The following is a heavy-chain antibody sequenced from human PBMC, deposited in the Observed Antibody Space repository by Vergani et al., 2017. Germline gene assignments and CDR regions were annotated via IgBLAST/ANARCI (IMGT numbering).Heavy chain of an antibody. D-gene: IGHD4-11*01. CDR2: NYYSGST. V-gene: IGHV4-39*01. J-gene: IGHJ5*02. Sequence: QLQLQESGPGLVKPSETLSLTCTVSGGSISSRSYCWGWIRQPPGKGLEWIGSNYYSGSTFYNPSLKSRVTISVDTSKNQFSLKLTSVTAADTAVYYCARGDGYNNYLVWFDPWGQGTLVTVSS. CDR3: ARGDGYNNYLVWFDP. CDR1: GGSISSRSYC.